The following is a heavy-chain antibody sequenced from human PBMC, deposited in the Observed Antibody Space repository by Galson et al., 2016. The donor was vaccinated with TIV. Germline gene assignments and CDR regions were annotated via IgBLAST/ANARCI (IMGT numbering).Heavy chain of an antibody. Sequence: SYGMHWVRQAPGKGLEWVAVIWYDGSNKYYGDSVKGRFTISRDNSKNTVYLEMNSLRVEDTAVYFCARSQSGPSQLDYWGQGTLVTVSS. D-gene: IGHD3-10*01. CDR3: ARSQSGPSQLDY. CDR1: SYG. V-gene: IGHV3-33*01. J-gene: IGHJ4*02. CDR2: IWYDGSNK.